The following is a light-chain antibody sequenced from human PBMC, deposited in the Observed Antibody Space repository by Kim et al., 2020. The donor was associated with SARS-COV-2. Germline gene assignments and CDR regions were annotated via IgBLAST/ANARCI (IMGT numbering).Light chain of an antibody. CDR1: QSISST. J-gene: IGKJ5*01. CDR2: DAS. V-gene: IGKV3-15*01. CDR3: QHYFNWPST. Sequence: EIVMTQSPATLSVSPGERTTLSCRASQSISSTLAWYQQKPGQAPRLLIHDASIRATGIPARFSGSGSWTEFTLTISSLQSEDFAVYYCQHYFNWPSTFGQGTRLEIK.